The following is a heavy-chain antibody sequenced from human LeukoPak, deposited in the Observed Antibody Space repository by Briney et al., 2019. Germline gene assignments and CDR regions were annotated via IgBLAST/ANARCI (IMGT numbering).Heavy chain of an antibody. J-gene: IGHJ4*02. CDR1: GFTFSSYW. Sequence: PGGSLRLSCAASGFTFSSYWMHWVRQAPGKGPGWVARTNRDGSSTAYADSVKGRFTISRDNAKNSLYLQMNSLRAEDTAVYYCARVYSSGWSRDFDYWGQGTLVTVSS. D-gene: IGHD6-19*01. CDR3: ARVYSSGWSRDFDY. V-gene: IGHV3-74*01. CDR2: TNRDGSST.